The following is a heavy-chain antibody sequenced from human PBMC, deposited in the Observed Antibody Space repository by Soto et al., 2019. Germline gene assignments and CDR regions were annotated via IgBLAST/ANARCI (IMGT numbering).Heavy chain of an antibody. CDR1: GYTFTSYA. J-gene: IGHJ5*02. CDR3: ARDLGAVAGRGYSWFDP. V-gene: IGHV1-3*01. D-gene: IGHD6-19*01. CDR2: INAGNCNT. Sequence: QVQLVQSGAEVKKPGASVKVSCKASGYTFTSYAMHWVRQAPGQRLEWMGWINAGNCNTKYSQKFQGRVTINRDTSASTAYMELSSLRSEDTAVYYCARDLGAVAGRGYSWFDPWGQGTLVTVSS.